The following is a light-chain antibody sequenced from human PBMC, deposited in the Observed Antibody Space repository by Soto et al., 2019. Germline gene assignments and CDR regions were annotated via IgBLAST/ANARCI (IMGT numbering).Light chain of an antibody. CDR2: EVT. V-gene: IGLV2-14*01. CDR3: NSYTNSSAVV. CDR1: RDDIGAYDY. Sequence: QSVLTQPASVSGSPGQSITISCAGTRDDIGAYDYVSWYQQHPGNAPKLLVYEVTNRPSGVSDRFSGSKSGNTASLTISGLHAEDEADYYCNSYTNSSAVVFAGGTKVTVL. J-gene: IGLJ2*01.